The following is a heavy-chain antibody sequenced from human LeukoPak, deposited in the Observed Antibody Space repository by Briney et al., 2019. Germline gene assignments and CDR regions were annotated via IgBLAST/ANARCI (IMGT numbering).Heavy chain of an antibody. D-gene: IGHD4-11*01. CDR1: RGSFSGYY. J-gene: IGHJ4*02. V-gene: IGHV4-34*01. CDR2: INHSGST. Sequence: PSETLSLTCAVYRGSFSGYYWSWIRQPPGKGLEWIGEINHSGSTNYNPSLKSRVTISVDTSKNQFSLKLSSVTAADTAVYYCARVMTTVRFYDYWGQGTLVTVSS. CDR3: ARVMTTVRFYDY.